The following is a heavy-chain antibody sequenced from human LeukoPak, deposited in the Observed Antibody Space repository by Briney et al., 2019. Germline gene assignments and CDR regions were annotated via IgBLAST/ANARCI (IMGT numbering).Heavy chain of an antibody. D-gene: IGHD3-22*01. J-gene: IGHJ6*02. CDR3: ARDPGDSSGYSPLYYYYGMDV. CDR2: IWYDGSNK. CDR1: GFTFSSYG. Sequence: GGSLRLSCAASGFTFSSYGMHWVRQAPGKGLEWVAVIWYDGSNKYYADSVKGRFTISRDNSKNTLYLQMNSLRAEDTAVYYCARDPGDSSGYSPLYYYYGMDVWGQGTTVTVSS. V-gene: IGHV3-33*01.